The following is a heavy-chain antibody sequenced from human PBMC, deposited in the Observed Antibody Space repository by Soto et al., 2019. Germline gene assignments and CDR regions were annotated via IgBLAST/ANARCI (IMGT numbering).Heavy chain of an antibody. CDR2: IYYSGNT. J-gene: IGHJ4*02. D-gene: IGHD3-10*01. Sequence: PSETLSLTCTVSGDSISSGDYYWSWIRQPPGKGLEWIGCIYYSGNTYYNPSLKRRFSISVDTSKNQFSLQLSSVTAADTAVYYCARRKGFGYGSGSYHFDYWGQGTLVTVSS. CDR3: ARRKGFGYGSGSYHFDY. V-gene: IGHV4-30-4*01. CDR1: GDSISSGDYY.